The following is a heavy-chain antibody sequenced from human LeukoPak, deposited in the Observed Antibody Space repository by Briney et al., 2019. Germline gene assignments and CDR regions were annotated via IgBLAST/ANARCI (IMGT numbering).Heavy chain of an antibody. D-gene: IGHD3-3*01. Sequence: ASVKVSCKASGYTFTSYGISWVRQAPGQGLEWMGWISAYNGNTNYAQKFQGRVTMTEDTSTGTAYMELSSLRSEDTAVYYCATDRFLNAFDIWGQGTMVTVSS. J-gene: IGHJ3*02. CDR1: GYTFTSYG. V-gene: IGHV1-18*01. CDR3: ATDRFLNAFDI. CDR2: ISAYNGNT.